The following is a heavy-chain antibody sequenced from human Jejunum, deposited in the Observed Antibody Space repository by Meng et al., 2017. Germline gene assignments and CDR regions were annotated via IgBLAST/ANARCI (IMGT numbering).Heavy chain of an antibody. CDR1: GGSISDYY. CDR2: INDNGST. V-gene: IGHV4-34*01. D-gene: IGHD4-11*01. Sequence: QVKLQQWGAGLLKPSETLSLTCAVYGGSISDYYWTWIRQPPGKGLEWIGEINDNGSTNYNPSLKSRVTISVDTSKSQFYLRVSSVTAADTAVYYCARGNEYSNYGADFWGQGTLVTVSS. J-gene: IGHJ4*02. CDR3: ARGNEYSNYGADF.